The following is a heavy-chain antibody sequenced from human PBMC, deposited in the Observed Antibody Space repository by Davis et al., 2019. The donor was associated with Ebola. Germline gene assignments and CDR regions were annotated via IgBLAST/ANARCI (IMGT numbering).Heavy chain of an antibody. Sequence: AASVKVSCKASGYTFNSYYIHWVRQAPGQGLEWMGIINPSGGSTTYAQKFQGRVTMTRDTSTRTVYMELSSLRSEDTAVYYCIRHGDSIDYWGQGTLVTVSS. J-gene: IGHJ4*02. CDR3: IRHGDSIDY. CDR1: GYTFNSYY. D-gene: IGHD4-17*01. V-gene: IGHV1-46*03. CDR2: INPSGGST.